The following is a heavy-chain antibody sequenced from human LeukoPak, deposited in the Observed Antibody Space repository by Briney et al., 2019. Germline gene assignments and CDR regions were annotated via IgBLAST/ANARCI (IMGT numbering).Heavy chain of an antibody. CDR3: ASHSGYDYYYYMDV. V-gene: IGHV3-21*01. CDR2: ISSSSSYI. J-gene: IGHJ6*03. Sequence: GGSLRLSCAASGFTFSSYGMHWVRQAPGKGLEWVSSISSSSSYIYYADSVKGRFTISRDNAKNSLYLQMNSLRAEDTAVYYCASHSGYDYYYYMDVWGKGTTVTVSS. D-gene: IGHD5-12*01. CDR1: GFTFSSYG.